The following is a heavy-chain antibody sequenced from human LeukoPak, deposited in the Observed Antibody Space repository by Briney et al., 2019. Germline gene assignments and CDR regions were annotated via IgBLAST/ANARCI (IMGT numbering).Heavy chain of an antibody. CDR1: GFTFSSYA. V-gene: IGHV3-23*01. Sequence: PGGSLRLSCAASGFTFSSYAMSWVRQAPGKGLEWVSAISGSGGSTYYADSVKGRFTISRDNSKNTLYLQMNSLRAEDTAVYYCLTCGGDCYFPFSFDYWGQGTLVTVSS. CDR3: LTCGGDCYFPFSFDY. D-gene: IGHD2-21*01. J-gene: IGHJ4*02. CDR2: ISGSGGST.